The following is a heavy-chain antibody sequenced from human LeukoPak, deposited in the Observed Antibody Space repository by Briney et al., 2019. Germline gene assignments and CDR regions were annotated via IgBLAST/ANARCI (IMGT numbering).Heavy chain of an antibody. CDR2: IIPILGIA. CDR3: ARVENDSPLDY. D-gene: IGHD1-1*01. Sequence: ASVKVSCKASGGTFSSYAISWVRQAPGQGLEWMGRIIPILGIANYAQKFQGRVTITADKSTSTAYMELSSLRSEDTAVYYCARVENDSPLDYWGQGTLVTVSS. CDR1: GGTFSSYA. J-gene: IGHJ4*02. V-gene: IGHV1-69*04.